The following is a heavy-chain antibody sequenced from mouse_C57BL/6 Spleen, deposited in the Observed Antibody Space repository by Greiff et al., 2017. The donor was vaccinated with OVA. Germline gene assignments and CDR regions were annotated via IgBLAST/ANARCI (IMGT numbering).Heavy chain of an antibody. J-gene: IGHJ4*01. V-gene: IGHV1-26*01. CDR2: INPNNGGT. CDR1: GYTFTDYY. CDR3: ARWDYYGSNYYAMDY. Sequence: VQLQQSGPELVKPGASVKISCKASGYTFTDYYMNWVKQSHGKSLEWIGDINPNNGGTSYNQKFKGKATLTVDKSSSTAYMELRSLTSEDSAVYYCARWDYYGSNYYAMDYWGQGTSVTVSS. D-gene: IGHD1-1*01.